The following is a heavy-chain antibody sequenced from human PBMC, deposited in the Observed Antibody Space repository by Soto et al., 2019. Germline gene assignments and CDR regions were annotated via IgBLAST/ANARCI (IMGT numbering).Heavy chain of an antibody. Sequence: QITLKESGPTLVKPTQTLTLTCTFSGFSLSTSGVGVGWIRQPPGKALEWLALIYWDDDKRYSPSLKSRLTITKDTSKNQVVLTTTNMDPVDTATYYCARRAAGLFDFQHWGQGTLVTVSS. V-gene: IGHV2-5*02. CDR3: ARRAAGLFDFQH. D-gene: IGHD6-19*01. CDR1: GFSLSTSGVG. CDR2: IYWDDDK. J-gene: IGHJ1*01.